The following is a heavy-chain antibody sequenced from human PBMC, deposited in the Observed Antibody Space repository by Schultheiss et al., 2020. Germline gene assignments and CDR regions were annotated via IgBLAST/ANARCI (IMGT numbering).Heavy chain of an antibody. J-gene: IGHJ6*03. Sequence: GESLKISCAASGFTFSGSAMHWVRQASGKGLEWVGRIRSKANSYATAYAASVKGRFTISRDDSKNTAYLQMNSLKTEDTAVYYCARDVPDYGDYGYYYYYMDVWGKGTTVTVS. CDR3: ARDVPDYGDYGYYYYYMDV. CDR1: GFTFSGSA. V-gene: IGHV3-73*01. CDR2: IRSKANSYAT. D-gene: IGHD4-17*01.